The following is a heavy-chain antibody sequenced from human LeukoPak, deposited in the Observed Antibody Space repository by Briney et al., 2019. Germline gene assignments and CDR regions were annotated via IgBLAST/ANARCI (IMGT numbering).Heavy chain of an antibody. Sequence: GGSLRLSCAASGFTLITYWTHWVRQAPGKGLEWVSAISGSGGSTYYADSVKGRFTISRNNSKHTPYLQMNSLRAETTAVYYCAKPIKTRRDGFNDYWGQGTLVTVSS. CDR1: GFTLITYW. D-gene: IGHD5-24*01. CDR3: AKPIKTRRDGFNDY. V-gene: IGHV3-23*01. J-gene: IGHJ4*02. CDR2: ISGSGGST.